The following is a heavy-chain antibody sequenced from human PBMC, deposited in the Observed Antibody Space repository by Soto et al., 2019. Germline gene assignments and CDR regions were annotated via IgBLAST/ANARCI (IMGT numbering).Heavy chain of an antibody. CDR3: ARGLVALTTTGEEF. CDR1: GFTFTSHA. V-gene: IGHV3-30*04. J-gene: IGHJ4*02. Sequence: QVQLVESGGGVVQPGTSLTLSCEASGFTFTSHAMHWVRQAPGKGLEWLAVISFDGNTKYYADSVKDRFSIFRDNSKKTVFLQMNRLTADDTAIYYCARGLVALTTTGEEFWGQGTLVTVSS. D-gene: IGHD1-26*01. CDR2: ISFDGNTK.